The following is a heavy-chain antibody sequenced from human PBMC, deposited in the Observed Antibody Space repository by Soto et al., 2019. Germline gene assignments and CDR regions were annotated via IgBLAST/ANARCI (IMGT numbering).Heavy chain of an antibody. CDR3: ARVGGYDLDAFDI. D-gene: IGHD3-22*01. Sequence: HRLREATGKGLEWVAVISYDGSNKYYADSVKGRFTISRDNSKNTLYLQMNSLRAEDTAVYYCARVGGYDLDAFDIWGQGTMVTVSS. J-gene: IGHJ3*02. CDR2: ISYDGSNK. V-gene: IGHV3-30-3*01.